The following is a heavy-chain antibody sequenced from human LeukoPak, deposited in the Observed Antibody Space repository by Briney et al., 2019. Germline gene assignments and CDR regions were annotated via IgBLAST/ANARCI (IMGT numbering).Heavy chain of an antibody. CDR1: GFQFSDYA. Sequence: PGGSLRLSCSASGFQFSDYAMTWVRQAPGKGLEWVSGISVSGGSTYYADSVKGRFTISRDNSKNTLYLQMNSLRAEDTAVYYCAKYRAMIVVALDYWGQGTLVTVSS. CDR2: ISVSGGST. CDR3: AKYRAMIVVALDY. J-gene: IGHJ4*02. D-gene: IGHD3-22*01. V-gene: IGHV3-23*01.